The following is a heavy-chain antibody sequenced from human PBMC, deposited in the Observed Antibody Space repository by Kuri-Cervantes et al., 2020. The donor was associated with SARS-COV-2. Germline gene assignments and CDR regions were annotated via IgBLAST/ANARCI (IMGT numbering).Heavy chain of an antibody. D-gene: IGHD3-16*02. CDR1: GFTFSSYG. Sequence: GESLKISCAASGFTFSSYGMHWVRQAPGKGLEWVAFIRYDGSNKYYADSVKGRFTISRDNSKNTLYLQMNSLKTEDTAVYYCTTRVRDYVWGSYRYIDYWGQGTLVTVSS. J-gene: IGHJ4*02. V-gene: IGHV3-30*02. CDR3: TTRVRDYVWGSYRYIDY. CDR2: IRYDGSNK.